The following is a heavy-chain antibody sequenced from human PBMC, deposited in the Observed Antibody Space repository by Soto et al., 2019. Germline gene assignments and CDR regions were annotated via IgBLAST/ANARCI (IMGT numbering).Heavy chain of an antibody. Sequence: GESLKISCKGSGYSFAGYWITWVRQKPGKGLEWMGRIDPSDSQTYYSPSFRGHVTISVTKSITTVFLQWSSLRASDTAMYYCARQIYDSDTGPNFQYYFDSWGKGTPVTVSS. J-gene: IGHJ4*02. CDR2: IDPSDSQT. V-gene: IGHV5-10-1*01. CDR1: GYSFAGYW. D-gene: IGHD3-22*01. CDR3: ARQIYDSDTGPNFQYYFDS.